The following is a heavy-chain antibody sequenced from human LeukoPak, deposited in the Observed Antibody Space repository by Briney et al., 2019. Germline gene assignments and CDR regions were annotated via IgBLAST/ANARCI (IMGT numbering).Heavy chain of an antibody. D-gene: IGHD6-13*01. CDR3: ARGPLMSAGGGVDP. Sequence: PSETLSLTCSVSGVSISNYYWSWIRQSAGKGLDWIGRVSINGGSNYNPSLTSRVSMSIDTSKSQFSLKLTSVTAADTAVYYCARGPLMSAGGGVDPWGQGTSVAVSS. J-gene: IGHJ5*02. V-gene: IGHV4-4*07. CDR1: GVSISNYY. CDR2: VSINGGS.